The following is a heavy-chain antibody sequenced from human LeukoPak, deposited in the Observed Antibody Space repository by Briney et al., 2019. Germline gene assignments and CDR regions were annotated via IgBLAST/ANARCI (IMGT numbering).Heavy chain of an antibody. CDR3: ARTPYYYDSSGYYGAYYYYGMDV. Sequence: SETLSLTCTVSGGSISSYYWSWIRQPPGKGLEWIGYIYYSGSTNYNPSLKSRVTISVDTSKNQFSLKLSSVTAADTAVYYCARTPYYYDSSGYYGAYYYYGMDVWGQGTTVTVSS. V-gene: IGHV4-59*08. J-gene: IGHJ6*02. D-gene: IGHD3-22*01. CDR2: IYYSGST. CDR1: GGSISSYY.